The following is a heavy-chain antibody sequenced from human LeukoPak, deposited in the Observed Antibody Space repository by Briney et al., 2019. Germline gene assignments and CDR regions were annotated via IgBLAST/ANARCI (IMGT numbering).Heavy chain of an antibody. J-gene: IGHJ4*02. D-gene: IGHD6-13*01. Sequence: GGSLRLSCAVSGFTLSSYAMSWVRQAPGKGLEGVSTISDSGDNTYSADSVRGRFTISRDNSKNTLYLQMNSLRAEDTAIYYCAKVSWANYFDYWGRGTLVTVSS. CDR1: GFTLSSYA. V-gene: IGHV3-23*01. CDR2: ISDSGDNT. CDR3: AKVSWANYFDY.